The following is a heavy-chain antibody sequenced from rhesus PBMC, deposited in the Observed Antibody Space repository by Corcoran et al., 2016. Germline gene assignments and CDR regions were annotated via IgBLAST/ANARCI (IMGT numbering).Heavy chain of an antibody. CDR1: GYSISSGYY. J-gene: IGHJ4*01. CDR3: ARANYGSSWGY. V-gene: IGHV4-122*02. CDR2: ISCNGNT. Sequence: QVQLQESGPGLVKPSETLSLTCAVSGYSISSGYYWSWIRQPPGKGLEWIGYISCNGNTIYTPSRKGRVTISRDTSKNQFSLKLSSVTAADTAVYYCARANYGSSWGYWGQGVLVTVSS. D-gene: IGHD4-29*01.